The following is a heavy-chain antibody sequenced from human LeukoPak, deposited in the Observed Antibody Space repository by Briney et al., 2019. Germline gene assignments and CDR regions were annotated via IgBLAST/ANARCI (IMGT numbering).Heavy chain of an antibody. V-gene: IGHV3-21*01. CDR2: ISSTTGYK. CDR1: GFTFSSYS. J-gene: IGHJ6*02. D-gene: IGHD6-19*01. Sequence: GGSLRLSCAASGFTFSSYSMNWVRQAPGKGLEWVSFISSTTGYKYYADSVKGRFTISRDNAKNSLYLQMNSLRAEDTAVYYCARGRSGWSPYYYYGMDVWGQGTTVTVSS. CDR3: ARGRSGWSPYYYYGMDV.